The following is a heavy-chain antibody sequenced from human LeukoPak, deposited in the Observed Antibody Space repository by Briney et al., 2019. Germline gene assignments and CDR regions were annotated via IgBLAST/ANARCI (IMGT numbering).Heavy chain of an antibody. CDR1: GYTFTSYY. J-gene: IGHJ6*02. D-gene: IGHD1-14*01. V-gene: IGHV1-46*01. CDR2: INPSSGST. CDR3: ARVPPGGRGMDV. Sequence: ASVRVSCKASGYTFTSYYMHWVRQAPGQGLEWMGIINPSSGSTSYAQKFQGRVTMSRDTSTSTVYMELSSLRSEDTAVYYCARVPPGGRGMDVWGQGTTVTVSS.